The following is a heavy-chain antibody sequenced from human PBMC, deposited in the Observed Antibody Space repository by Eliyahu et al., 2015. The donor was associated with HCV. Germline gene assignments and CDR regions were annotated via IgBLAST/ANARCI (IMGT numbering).Heavy chain of an antibody. CDR1: GGSFSGYF. Sequence: QVQLQQWGAGLLKPSETLSLTCAVYGGSFSGYFWSWIRQPPGEGLEWIGEINHSGSTNYNPSLKSRVTISVDTSKNQFSLKLSSVTAADTAVYYCARARIVGPTRGRNNWFDPWGQGTLVTVSS. J-gene: IGHJ5*02. V-gene: IGHV4-34*01. CDR2: INHSGST. CDR3: ARARIVGPTRGRNNWFDP. D-gene: IGHD1-26*01.